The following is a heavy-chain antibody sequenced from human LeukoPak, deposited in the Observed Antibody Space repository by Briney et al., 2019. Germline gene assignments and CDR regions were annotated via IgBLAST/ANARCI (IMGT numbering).Heavy chain of an antibody. V-gene: IGHV4-61*02. J-gene: IGHJ4*02. CDR1: GGSISSGSYY. Sequence: SQTLSLTCTVSGGSISSGSYYWSWIRQPAGKGLEWIGRIYTSGSTNYNPSLKSRVTISVDTSENQFSLKLSSVTAADTAVYYCARVGSSGWYYYFDYWGQGTLVTVSS. D-gene: IGHD6-19*01. CDR2: IYTSGST. CDR3: ARVGSSGWYYYFDY.